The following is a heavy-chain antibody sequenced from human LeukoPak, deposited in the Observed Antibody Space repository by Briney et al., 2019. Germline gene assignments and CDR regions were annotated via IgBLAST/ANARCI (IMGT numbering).Heavy chain of an antibody. CDR3: AKDPLQYGSGSYYFDY. D-gene: IGHD3-10*01. V-gene: IGHV3-20*04. Sequence: GGSLRLSCAASGFTFDDYGMSWVRQAPGKGLEWVSGINWNGGSTGYADSVKGRFTISRDSSKNTLYLQMNSLRAEDTAVYYCAKDPLQYGSGSYYFDYWGQGTLVTVSS. CDR1: GFTFDDYG. CDR2: INWNGGST. J-gene: IGHJ4*02.